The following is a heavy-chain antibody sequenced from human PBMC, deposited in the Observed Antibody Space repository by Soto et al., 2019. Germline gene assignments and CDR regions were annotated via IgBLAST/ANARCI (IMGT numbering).Heavy chain of an antibody. V-gene: IGHV3-48*02. CDR1: GFTFXXXX. CDR2: SNDKSSTK. J-gene: IGHJ5*02. CDR3: ARDFASYGDYPNPGMFDP. Sequence: EVQLVESXXXXXQPGGSLRLSCAASGFTFXXXXXNWVRQAPGXGXXXXXXSNDKSSTKNYADSVKGRFTISRDNAKNSLYLQMNSLRDEDTAVYYCARDFASYGDYPNPGMFDPWGQGTLVTVSS. D-gene: IGHD4-17*01.